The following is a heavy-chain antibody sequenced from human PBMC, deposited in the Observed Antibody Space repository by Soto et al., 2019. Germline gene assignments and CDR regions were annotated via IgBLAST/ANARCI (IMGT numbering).Heavy chain of an antibody. J-gene: IGHJ4*02. Sequence: GGSLRLSCAASGFTVGSNYMSWVRQAPGKGLEWVSVIYSGGSTYYADSVKGRFTISRDNSKNTLYLQMNSLRAEGTAVYYCARALAAAGLDYWGQGTLVTVSS. CDR1: GFTVGSNY. V-gene: IGHV3-53*01. CDR2: IYSGGST. CDR3: ARALAAAGLDY. D-gene: IGHD6-13*01.